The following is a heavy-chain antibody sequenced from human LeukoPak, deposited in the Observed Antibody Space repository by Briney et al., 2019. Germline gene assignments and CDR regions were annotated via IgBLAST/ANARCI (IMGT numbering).Heavy chain of an antibody. J-gene: IGHJ4*02. Sequence: PGGSLRLSCAVSGFRFSDYWMDWVRRAPGKGPVWVSYIDNDGSDTGYADSVKGRFTVSRDNAKDTLYLQMTSLRVEDTAMYYCARGVEAAGTDYWGQGALVTVSS. D-gene: IGHD6-13*01. CDR1: GFRFSDYW. CDR3: ARGVEAAGTDY. CDR2: IDNDGSDT. V-gene: IGHV3-74*01.